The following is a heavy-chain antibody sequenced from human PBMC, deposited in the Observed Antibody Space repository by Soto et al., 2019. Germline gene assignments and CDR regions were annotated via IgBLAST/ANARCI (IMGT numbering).Heavy chain of an antibody. D-gene: IGHD2-21*02. Sequence: QVQLVQSGGEVKKPGASVKVSCKASGCTFNSYGISWVRQAPGQGLEWMGWIRVKNGNTNYAQNFQGRFTMTTDTSTSTAYMELRSLRSDDTAVYYCARGPTVGDFWGQGTMVTVSS. CDR1: GCTFNSYG. CDR3: ARGPTVGDF. J-gene: IGHJ3*01. V-gene: IGHV1-18*01. CDR2: IRVKNGNT.